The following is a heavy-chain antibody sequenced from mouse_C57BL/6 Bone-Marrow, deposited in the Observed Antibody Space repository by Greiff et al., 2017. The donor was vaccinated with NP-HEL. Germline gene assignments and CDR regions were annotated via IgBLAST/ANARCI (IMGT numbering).Heavy chain of an antibody. CDR2: IDPETGGT. D-gene: IGHD2-3*01. V-gene: IGHV1-15*01. CDR3: TRGGWLLRYFDY. Sequence: QVQLQQSGAELVRPGASVTLSCKASGYPFTDYEMHWVKQTPVHGLEWIGAIDPETGGTAYNQKFKGKAILTADKSSSTAYMELRSLTSEDSAVYYCTRGGWLLRYFDYWGQGTTLTVSS. CDR1: GYPFTDYE. J-gene: IGHJ2*01.